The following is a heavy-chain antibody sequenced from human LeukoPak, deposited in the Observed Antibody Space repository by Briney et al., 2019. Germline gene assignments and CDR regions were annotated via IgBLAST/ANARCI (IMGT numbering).Heavy chain of an antibody. CDR3: ARHSGLRSPFDP. D-gene: IGHD3-3*01. CDR2: IYHSGST. CDR1: GGSISSSNW. Sequence: SETLSLTCAVSGGSISSSNWWSRVRQPPGKGLEWIGEIYHSGSTNYNPSLKSRVTISVDKSKNRFSLKLSSVTAADTAVYYCARHSGLRSPFDPWGQGTLVTVSS. V-gene: IGHV4-4*02. J-gene: IGHJ5*02.